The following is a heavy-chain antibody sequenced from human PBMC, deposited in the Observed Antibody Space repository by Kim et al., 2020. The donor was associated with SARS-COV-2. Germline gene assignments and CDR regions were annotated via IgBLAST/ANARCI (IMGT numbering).Heavy chain of an antibody. J-gene: IGHJ4*02. V-gene: IGHV1-69*13. D-gene: IGHD1-26*01. CDR2: IIPIFGTA. Sequence: SVKVSCKASGGTFSSYAISWVRQAPGQGLEWMGGIIPIFGTANYAQKFQGRVTITADESTSTAYMELSSLRSEDTAVYYCARISGAWELARGYYFDYWGQGTLVTVSS. CDR3: ARISGAWELARGYYFDY. CDR1: GGTFSSYA.